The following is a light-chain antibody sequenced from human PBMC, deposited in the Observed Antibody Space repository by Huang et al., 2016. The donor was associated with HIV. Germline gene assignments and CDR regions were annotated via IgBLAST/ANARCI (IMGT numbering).Light chain of an antibody. CDR2: AAS. CDR1: QSINKF. Sequence: DIQMTQSPSSLSASVGDRVTITCRASQSINKFLNWFQQKPGKPPTLLIYAASNLQNGVPSRFSGSGSGTDFTLTISSLQSEDFATYYCQKSYGTLTFGQGTKLEIK. J-gene: IGKJ2*01. V-gene: IGKV1-39*01. CDR3: QKSYGTLT.